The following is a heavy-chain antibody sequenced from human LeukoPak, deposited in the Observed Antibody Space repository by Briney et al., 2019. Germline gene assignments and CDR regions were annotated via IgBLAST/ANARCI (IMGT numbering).Heavy chain of an antibody. D-gene: IGHD3-22*01. CDR1: GFTFNTYA. CDR2: ISGSGGST. CDR3: AKDRDSIYYYDSSGYFDY. Sequence: GGSLRLSCAASGFTFNTYAMSWVRQAPGKGLEWVSAISGSGGSTYYADSVKGRFTISRDNFKNTLYLQMNSLRAEDTAVYYCAKDRDSIYYYDSSGYFDYWGLGTLVTVSS. J-gene: IGHJ4*02. V-gene: IGHV3-23*01.